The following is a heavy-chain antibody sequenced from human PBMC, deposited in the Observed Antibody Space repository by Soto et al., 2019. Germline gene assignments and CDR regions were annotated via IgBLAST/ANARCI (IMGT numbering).Heavy chain of an antibody. V-gene: IGHV4-4*07. D-gene: IGHD6-19*01. Sequence: SSETLSLTCTVSGDSISDYYWSWIRQPAGKGLEWIGRFYYSGNTKSNPSLKSRVTMSADTSKNQFSLSLRSVTAADSAIYYCARMYNSGFYRPEGDYFFYAMDVCGPATTVTVSS. J-gene: IGHJ6*02. CDR2: FYYSGNT. CDR3: ARMYNSGFYRPEGDYFFYAMDV. CDR1: GDSISDYY.